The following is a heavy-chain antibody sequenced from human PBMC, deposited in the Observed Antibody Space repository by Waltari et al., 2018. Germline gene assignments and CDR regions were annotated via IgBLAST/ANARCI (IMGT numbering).Heavy chain of an antibody. Sequence: QVQLQESGPGLVKPSQTLSLTCTVSGGSISSGSYYWSWIRQPAGKGLAWVAVISYDGSNKYYADSVKGRFTISRDNSKNTLYLQMNSLRAEDTAVYYCARDRLIAAAGTGCDYWGQGTLVTVSS. CDR3: ARDRLIAAAGTGCDY. CDR2: ISYDGSNK. CDR1: GGSISSGSYY. J-gene: IGHJ4*02. D-gene: IGHD6-13*01. V-gene: IGHV3-30-3*01.